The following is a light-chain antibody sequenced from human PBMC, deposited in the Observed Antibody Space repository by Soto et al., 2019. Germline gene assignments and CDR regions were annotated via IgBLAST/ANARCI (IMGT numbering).Light chain of an antibody. CDR1: SGHSSYA. Sequence: QSVLTQSPSASASLGASVKLTCTLSSGHSSYAIAWHQQQPEKGPLYLMKLNSDGSHSKGDGIPDRFSGSSSGAERYLTISSLQSEDEADYYCQTWGTGPHVVFGGGTKLTVL. CDR2: LNSDGSH. V-gene: IGLV4-69*01. J-gene: IGLJ2*01. CDR3: QTWGTGPHVV.